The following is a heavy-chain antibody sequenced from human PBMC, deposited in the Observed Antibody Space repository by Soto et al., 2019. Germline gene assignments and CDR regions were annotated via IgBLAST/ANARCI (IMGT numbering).Heavy chain of an antibody. D-gene: IGHD5-18*01. V-gene: IGHV3-73*01. J-gene: IGHJ4*02. Sequence: GGSLRLSCAGSGFAFSGSTIHWVRQASGKGLEWVGRIRSKANSYATAYAASVKGRFIISRDDSKTTAYLQMSSLKIEDTAVYYCARADTAMVKVDYWGQGTLVTVSS. CDR2: IRSKANSYAT. CDR1: GFAFSGST. CDR3: ARADTAMVKVDY.